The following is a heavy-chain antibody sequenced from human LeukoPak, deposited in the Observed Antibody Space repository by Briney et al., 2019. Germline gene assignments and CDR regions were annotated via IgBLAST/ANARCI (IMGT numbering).Heavy chain of an antibody. Sequence: ASVKVSCKASGYTFTSYAMHWVRQAPGQRLEWMGWINAGNGNTKYSQKFQGGVTITRDTSASTAYMELSSLRSEDTSVYYCARAEVRGVLNYYYYGMDVWGKGTTVTVSS. CDR3: ARAEVRGVLNYYYYGMDV. CDR1: GYTFTSYA. J-gene: IGHJ6*04. D-gene: IGHD3-10*01. V-gene: IGHV1-3*01. CDR2: INAGNGNT.